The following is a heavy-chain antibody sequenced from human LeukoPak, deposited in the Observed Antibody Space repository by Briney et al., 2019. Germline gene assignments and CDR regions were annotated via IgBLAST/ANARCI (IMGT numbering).Heavy chain of an antibody. D-gene: IGHD6-25*01. CDR3: ARQLYSSATV. V-gene: IGHV4-39*01. CDR1: GDSISSSNYF. J-gene: IGHJ6*02. Sequence: SETLSLTCTVSGDSISSSNYFWGWIRQPPGKGLEWVGNIYHSWNTFYNPSLKSRVTVSADTSKNQFSLKLTFVTVADTAVYYCARQLYSSATVWGQGTTVIVSS. CDR2: IYHSWNT.